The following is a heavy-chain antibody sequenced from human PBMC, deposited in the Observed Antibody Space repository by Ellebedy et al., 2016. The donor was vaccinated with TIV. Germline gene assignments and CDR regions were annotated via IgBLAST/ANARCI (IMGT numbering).Heavy chain of an antibody. CDR1: GGSISSYY. CDR2: IYYSGST. D-gene: IGHD6-19*01. V-gene: IGHV4-59*01. Sequence: MPSETLSLTCTVSGGSISSYYWSWIRQPPGKGLDWIGYIYYSGSTNYNPSLKSRVTISVDTSKNQFSLKLSSVTAADTAVDYCARYPGVAAHYFDYWGQGTLVTVSS. J-gene: IGHJ4*02. CDR3: ARYPGVAAHYFDY.